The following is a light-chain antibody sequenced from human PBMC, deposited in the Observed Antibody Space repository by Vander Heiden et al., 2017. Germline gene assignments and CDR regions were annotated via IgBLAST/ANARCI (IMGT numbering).Light chain of an antibody. V-gene: IGKV4-1*01. CDR2: WAS. CDR1: QSVLSSSNNKNY. CDR3: QQSYTAPLT. Sequence: DIVLTHSPDSLAVSLGERATINCKSSQSVLSSSNNKNYLAWYQQIPGQPPKMLITWASTRESGVPDRFSGSGSGTDFTLTISSLQAEDVAVYYCQQSYTAPLTFGGGTKVEIK. J-gene: IGKJ4*01.